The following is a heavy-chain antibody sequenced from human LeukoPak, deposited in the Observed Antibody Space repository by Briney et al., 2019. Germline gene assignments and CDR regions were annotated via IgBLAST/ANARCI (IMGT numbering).Heavy chain of an antibody. Sequence: SETLSLTCTVSGGSISSSSYYWGWIRQPPGKGLEWIGSIYYSGSTYYNPSLKSRVTISVDTSKNQFSLKLSSVTAADTAVYCCAGQLGYCSSTSCYADKVDYWGQGTLVTVSS. D-gene: IGHD2-2*01. J-gene: IGHJ4*02. CDR1: GGSISSSSYY. V-gene: IGHV4-39*01. CDR2: IYYSGST. CDR3: AGQLGYCSSTSCYADKVDY.